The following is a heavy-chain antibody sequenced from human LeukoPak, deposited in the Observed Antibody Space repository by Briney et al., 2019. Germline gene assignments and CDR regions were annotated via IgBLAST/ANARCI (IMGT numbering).Heavy chain of an antibody. J-gene: IGHJ6*02. CDR1: GYTFTDYY. D-gene: IGHD1-26*01. CDR2: VNSKDGAT. V-gene: IGHV1-2*02. CDR3: ASLGATTLYYYGMDG. Sequence: ASVKVSCKASGYTFTDYYIHWVRQAPGHGLEWMGLVNSKDGATNHAKNFQGRVTMTTQPSITTMYMELSRLRSDDTAVYYCASLGATTLYYYGMDGWGQGTTVTVSS.